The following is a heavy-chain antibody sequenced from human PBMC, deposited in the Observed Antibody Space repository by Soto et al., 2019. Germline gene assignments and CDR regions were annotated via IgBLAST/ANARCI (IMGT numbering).Heavy chain of an antibody. CDR3: AREGGYYRDAMDV. D-gene: IGHD1-26*01. V-gene: IGHV1-2*02. CDR2: INPNSGGT. Sequence: GASVKVSCKASGYTFTNYYIQWVRQAPGQGLEWMGWINPNSGGTHYAQEFEARVTMTRDTSINTAYMELSSLTSDDTAAYYCAREGGYYRDAMDVWGQGTTVPASS. J-gene: IGHJ6*02. CDR1: GYTFTNYY.